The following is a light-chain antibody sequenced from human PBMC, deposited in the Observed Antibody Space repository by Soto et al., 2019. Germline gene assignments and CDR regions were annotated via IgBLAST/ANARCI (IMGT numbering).Light chain of an antibody. V-gene: IGKV3-20*01. Sequence: EIVLTQSPGTLALSPGERATLSCRASQSINSRYLAWYQQKPGQAPRLLIYGASSRATGIPDRFSGSGSGTDFTLTINRLEPEDLAVYYCQQFGSSPGFTFGPGTKVDI. CDR1: QSINSRY. CDR2: GAS. CDR3: QQFGSSPGFT. J-gene: IGKJ3*01.